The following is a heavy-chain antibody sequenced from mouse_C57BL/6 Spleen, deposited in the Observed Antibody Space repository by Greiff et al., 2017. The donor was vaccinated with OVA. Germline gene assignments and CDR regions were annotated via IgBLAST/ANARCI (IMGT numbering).Heavy chain of an antibody. V-gene: IGHV1-61*01. Sequence: VQLQQPGAELVRPGSSVKLSCKASGYTFTSYWMDWVKQRPGQGLEWIGNIYPSDSETHYNQKFKDKATLTGDKSSSTAYMQLSSLTSEDSAVYYCARSGGGVDDWGKGTTLTVSS. CDR3: ARSGGGVDD. CDR2: IYPSDSET. J-gene: IGHJ2*01. CDR1: GYTFTSYW.